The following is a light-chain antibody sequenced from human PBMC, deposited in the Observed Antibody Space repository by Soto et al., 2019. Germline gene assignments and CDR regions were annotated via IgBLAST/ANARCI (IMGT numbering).Light chain of an antibody. Sequence: DIQVTQSPSTLSASVGDRITIICRASQSISSSLAWYQQKPGKAPKLLIYMASNLQSGVPSRFGGAGSGTEFTLTISSLQPDDFATYYCQQYNSYSFGQGTKV. CDR1: QSISSS. CDR2: MAS. J-gene: IGKJ1*01. V-gene: IGKV1-5*03. CDR3: QQYNSYS.